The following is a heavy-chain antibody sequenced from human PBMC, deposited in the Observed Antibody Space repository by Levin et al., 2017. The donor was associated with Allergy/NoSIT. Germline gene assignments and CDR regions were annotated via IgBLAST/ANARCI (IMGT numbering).Heavy chain of an antibody. CDR1: GYTFTSYG. J-gene: IGHJ6*03. CDR2: ISAYNGNT. V-gene: IGHV1-18*01. CDR3: ARVWFGYCSSTSCHTGDDYYYMDV. D-gene: IGHD2-2*02. Sequence: HGESLKISCKASGYTFTSYGISWVRQAPGQGLEWMGWISAYNGNTNYAQKLQGRVTMTTDTSTSTAYMELRSLRSDDTAVYYCARVWFGYCSSTSCHTGDDYYYMDVWGKGTTVTVSS.